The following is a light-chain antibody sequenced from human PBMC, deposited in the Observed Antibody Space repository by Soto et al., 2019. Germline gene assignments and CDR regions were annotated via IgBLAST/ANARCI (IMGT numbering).Light chain of an antibody. Sequence: DIQVTQSPSTLSASVGDRVTITCRASHYISSWLAWYQQKPGKAPKLLIYKASSLESGVPSRFSGSGSGTEFTLTISSLQPDDFATYYCQQYHSYLYTFGQGTKVDIK. CDR2: KAS. J-gene: IGKJ2*01. CDR1: HYISSW. CDR3: QQYHSYLYT. V-gene: IGKV1-5*03.